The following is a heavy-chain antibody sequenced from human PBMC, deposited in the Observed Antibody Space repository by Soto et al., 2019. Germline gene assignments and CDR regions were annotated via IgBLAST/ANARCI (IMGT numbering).Heavy chain of an antibody. Sequence: GGSLRLSCAASGFTFSTYAMSWVRQAPGKGLEWLVGISASGDNSYYADSVKGRFTVSRDNSKGALYLQMNNLRAEDTALYYCADGGEWSFNFVYWGQGTLVTVSS. J-gene: IGHJ4*02. CDR1: GFTFSTYA. CDR3: ADGGEWSFNFVY. D-gene: IGHD3-3*01. CDR2: ISASGDNS. V-gene: IGHV3-23*01.